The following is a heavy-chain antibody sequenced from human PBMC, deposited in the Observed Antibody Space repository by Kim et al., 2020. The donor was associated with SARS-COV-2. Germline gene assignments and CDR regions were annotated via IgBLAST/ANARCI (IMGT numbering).Heavy chain of an antibody. Sequence: GGSLRLSCAASGFTFSSYAMSWVRQAPGKGLEWVSAISGSGGSTYYADSVKGRFTISRDNSKNTLYLQMNSLRAEDTAVYYCAKDRFRGYCSSTSCWEGGHYYYGMDVWGQGTTVTVSS. CDR1: GFTFSSYA. V-gene: IGHV3-23*01. J-gene: IGHJ6*02. CDR3: AKDRFRGYCSSTSCWEGGHYYYGMDV. D-gene: IGHD2-2*01. CDR2: ISGSGGST.